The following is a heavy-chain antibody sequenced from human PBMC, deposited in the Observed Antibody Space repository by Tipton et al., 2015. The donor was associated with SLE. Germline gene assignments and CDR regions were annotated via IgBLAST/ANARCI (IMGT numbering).Heavy chain of an antibody. V-gene: IGHV3-11*04. CDR1: GGSFTGYH. D-gene: IGHD2-2*01. CDR2: ISSSGVNI. CDR3: ARDGPASSSTWNHYYYMDV. J-gene: IGHJ6*03. Sequence: LSLTCALSGGSFTGYHWSWFRQPPGKGLEWVSYISSSGVNIYYADSVKGRFTTSRDNAKNSVFLQMNSLRAEDTAVYYCARDGPASSSTWNHYYYMDVWGKGTTVTVSS.